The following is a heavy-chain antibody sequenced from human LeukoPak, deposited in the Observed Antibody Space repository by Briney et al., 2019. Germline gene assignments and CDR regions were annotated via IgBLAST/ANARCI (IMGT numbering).Heavy chain of an antibody. D-gene: IGHD3-10*01. CDR3: AREGVGQSLDY. J-gene: IGHJ4*02. CDR2: IYSGGST. Sequence: PGGSLRLSCAASGFTVSSNYMSWVRQAPGKGLEWVSVIYSGGSTYYADSVKGRFTISRDNSKNTLYLQMNSLRAEDTAVYYCAREGVGQSLDYWGQGTLVTVSS. V-gene: IGHV3-53*01. CDR1: GFTVSSNY.